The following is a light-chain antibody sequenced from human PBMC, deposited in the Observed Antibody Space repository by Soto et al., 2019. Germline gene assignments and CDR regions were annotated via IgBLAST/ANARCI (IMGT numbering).Light chain of an antibody. CDR2: SND. CDR3: AAWDDSLFGHV. CDR1: NSDIGTNT. J-gene: IGLJ1*01. Sequence: QSVLTQPPSASGTPGQRVTISCSGGNSDIGTNTVNWYQQVPGAAPKLLIYSNDQRPSGVPDRFSGSKSGTSASLAISGLQSDDEADYYCAAWDDSLFGHVFGTGTK. V-gene: IGLV1-44*01.